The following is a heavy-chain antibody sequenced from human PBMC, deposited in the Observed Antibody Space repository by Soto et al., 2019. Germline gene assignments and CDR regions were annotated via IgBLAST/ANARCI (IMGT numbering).Heavy chain of an antibody. Sequence: LSLTCTVPGGSISSSSYYWGWIRQPPGKGLEWIGSIYYSGSTYYNPSLKSRVTISVDTSKNQFSLKLSSVTAADTAVYYCAGSYSSSSLAYYYYGMDVWGQGTTVTVSS. CDR1: GGSISSSSYY. J-gene: IGHJ6*02. CDR2: IYYSGST. CDR3: AGSYSSSSLAYYYYGMDV. V-gene: IGHV4-39*01. D-gene: IGHD6-6*01.